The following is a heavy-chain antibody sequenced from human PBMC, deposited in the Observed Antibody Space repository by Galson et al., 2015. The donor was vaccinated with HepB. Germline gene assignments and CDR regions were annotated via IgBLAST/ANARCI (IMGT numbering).Heavy chain of an antibody. CDR1: GYSFTSYF. V-gene: IGHV1-46*01. J-gene: IGHJ5*02. Sequence: VSCKASGYSFTSYFMHWVRQAPGQGFEWMGIINPSGGNTNYAQKFQGRVTMTRDTSTDTACMELSSLRSEDTAVYYCARVVVAATEDYNWFDPWGQGTLVTVSS. CDR3: ARVVVAATEDYNWFDP. CDR2: INPSGGNT. D-gene: IGHD2-15*01.